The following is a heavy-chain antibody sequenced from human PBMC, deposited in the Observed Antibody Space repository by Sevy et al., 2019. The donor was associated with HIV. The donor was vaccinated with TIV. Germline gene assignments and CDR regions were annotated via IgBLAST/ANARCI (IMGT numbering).Heavy chain of an antibody. D-gene: IGHD6-6*01. CDR1: GGSISSGNYY. Sequence: SETLSLTCTVSGGSISSGNYYWHWIRQPPGKGLEWIGYISYTGKTYYNPSLNSPVTISVDTSNNQFSLRLTSVTAADTAVYYCARDATGYTSSSVWFDPWGQGTLVTVSS. J-gene: IGHJ5*02. CDR3: ARDATGYTSSSVWFDP. V-gene: IGHV4-30-4*01. CDR2: ISYTGKT.